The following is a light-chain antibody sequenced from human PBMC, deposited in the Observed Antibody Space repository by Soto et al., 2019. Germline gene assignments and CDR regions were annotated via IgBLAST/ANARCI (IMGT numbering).Light chain of an antibody. CDR1: QSVSSSY. CDR2: GAS. V-gene: IGKV3-20*01. J-gene: IGKJ5*01. Sequence: EIVLTQSPGTLSLSPGERATLSCRASQSVSSSYLAWYQQKPGQAPRLLIYGASSRATGIPDTFSGSGSGTDFTLTISRLEPEDFAVYYCQQYGSFFGQGTRLEIK. CDR3: QQYGSF.